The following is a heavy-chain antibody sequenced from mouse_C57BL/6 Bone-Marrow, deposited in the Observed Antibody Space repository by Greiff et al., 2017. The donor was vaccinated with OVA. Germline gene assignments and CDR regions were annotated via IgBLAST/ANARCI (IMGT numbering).Heavy chain of an antibody. CDR3: ARRDGYYLCWYAMDY. J-gene: IGHJ4*01. CDR2: ISGGGGNT. D-gene: IGHD2-3*01. Sequence: EVKLLESGGGLVKPGGSLKLSCAASGFTFSSYTMSWVRQTPEKRLEWVATISGGGGNTYYPDSVKGRFTISRDNAKNTLYLQMSSLRSEDTALYYCARRDGYYLCWYAMDYWGQGTSVTVSS. CDR1: GFTFSSYT. V-gene: IGHV5-9*01.